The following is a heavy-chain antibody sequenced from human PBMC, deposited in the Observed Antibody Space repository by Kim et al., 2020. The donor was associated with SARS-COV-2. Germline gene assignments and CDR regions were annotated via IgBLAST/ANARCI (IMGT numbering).Heavy chain of an antibody. J-gene: IGHJ6*02. D-gene: IGHD6-13*01. V-gene: IGHV3-33*06. Sequence: GGSLRLSFAASGFTFSSYGMHWVRQAPGKGLEWVAVIWYDGSNKYYADSVKGRFTISRDNSKNTLYLQMNSLRAEDTAVYYCAKDLYSSIHYGMDVWGQGTTVTVSS. CDR2: IWYDGSNK. CDR3: AKDLYSSIHYGMDV. CDR1: GFTFSSYG.